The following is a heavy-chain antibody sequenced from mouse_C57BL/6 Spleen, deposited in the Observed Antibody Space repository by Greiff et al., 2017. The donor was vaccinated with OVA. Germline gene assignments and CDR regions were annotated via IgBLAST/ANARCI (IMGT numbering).Heavy chain of an antibody. Sequence: VQRVESGPELVKPGASVKLSCKASGYTFTSYDINWVQQRPGQGLEWIGWIYPRDGSTKYHEKFKGKATLTVDTSSSTAYMELHSLTSEDSAVDFCARGDYYGSSPLFDYWGQGTTLTVSS. D-gene: IGHD1-1*01. CDR3: ARGDYYGSSPLFDY. V-gene: IGHV1-85*01. CDR2: IYPRDGST. J-gene: IGHJ2*01. CDR1: GYTFTSYD.